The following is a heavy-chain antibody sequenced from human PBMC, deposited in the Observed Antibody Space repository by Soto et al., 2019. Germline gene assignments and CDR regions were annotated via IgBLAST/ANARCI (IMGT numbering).Heavy chain of an antibody. J-gene: IGHJ4*02. Sequence: GASVKVSCKASGYTFSNYGINWVRQAPGQGLEWMGWINPYNGNTNYAQNLQGRVTMTTDTSTSTAYMELRSLRSDGTAVFYCARGWLQLRYYFDFWGQGTLVTVSS. CDR2: INPYNGNT. V-gene: IGHV1-18*01. CDR3: ARGWLQLRYYFDF. CDR1: GYTFSNYG. D-gene: IGHD5-12*01.